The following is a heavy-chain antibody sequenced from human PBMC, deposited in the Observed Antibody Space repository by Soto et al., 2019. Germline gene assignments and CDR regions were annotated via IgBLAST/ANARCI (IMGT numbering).Heavy chain of an antibody. J-gene: IGHJ6*02. V-gene: IGHV1-3*01. CDR2: INAGNGNT. CDR1: GYTFTSYA. CDR3: ARDNCSSTSCQNRLHYYYGMDV. D-gene: IGHD2-2*01. Sequence: GASVKVSCKASGYTFTSYAMHWVRQAPGQRLEWMGWINAGNGNTKYSQKFQGRVTITRDTSASTAYMELSSLRSEDTAVYYCARDNCSSTSCQNRLHYYYGMDVWGQGTTVTVSS.